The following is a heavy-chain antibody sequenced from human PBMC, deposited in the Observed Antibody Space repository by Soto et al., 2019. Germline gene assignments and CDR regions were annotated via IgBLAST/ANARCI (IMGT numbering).Heavy chain of an antibody. V-gene: IGHV1-8*01. CDR1: GYTFSTYD. CDR3: ARLNYYGSGSYQDYFYFYALDV. J-gene: IGHJ6*04. Sequence: ASVKVSCKTSGYTFSTYDINWVRQAPGQGLERMGWMNPNSGDTGSAQKFLGRLTMTRDSSKRTVYMELSILSSEDTAVYYCARLNYYGSGSYQDYFYFYALDVWGEGTGVTVSS. CDR2: MNPNSGDT. D-gene: IGHD3-10*01.